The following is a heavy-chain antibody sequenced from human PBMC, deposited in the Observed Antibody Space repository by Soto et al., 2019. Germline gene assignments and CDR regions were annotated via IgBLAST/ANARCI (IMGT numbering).Heavy chain of an antibody. Sequence: QVQLVQSGAEVKKPGSSVKVSCKASGGTFSNYAISWVRQAPGQGLEWMGGIIPIFGTTNYAQRFQGRVTITADESTSSAYMELSSLRSEDTAVYYCARVSSSWYKDYLDYWGQGTLVTVSS. CDR2: IIPIFGTT. D-gene: IGHD6-13*01. J-gene: IGHJ4*02. V-gene: IGHV1-69*12. CDR1: GGTFSNYA. CDR3: ARVSSSWYKDYLDY.